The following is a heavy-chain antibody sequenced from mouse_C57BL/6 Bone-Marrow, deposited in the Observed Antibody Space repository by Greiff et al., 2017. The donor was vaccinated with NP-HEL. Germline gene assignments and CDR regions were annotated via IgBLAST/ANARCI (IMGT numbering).Heavy chain of an antibody. J-gene: IGHJ4*01. Sequence: EVKLVESGGDLVKPGGSLKLSCAASGFTFSSYGMSWVRQTPDKRLEWVATLSSGGSYTFYPASVKGRFTISSDNAKNTLYLQMSSLKSEDTAMYYCARHGTTVDYYAMDYWGQGTSVTVSS. D-gene: IGHD1-1*01. CDR1: GFTFSSYG. CDR3: ARHGTTVDYYAMDY. CDR2: LSSGGSYT. V-gene: IGHV5-6*01.